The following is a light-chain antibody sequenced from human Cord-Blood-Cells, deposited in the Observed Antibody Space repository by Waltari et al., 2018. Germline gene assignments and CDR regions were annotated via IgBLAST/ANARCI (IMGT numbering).Light chain of an antibody. CDR1: SSDVGRYNL. Sequence: QSALTQPASVSGSPGQSITISCTGTSSDVGRYNLFSWYQQHPGKAPKLMIYEGSKRPSGVSNRFSDSKSGNTASMTISGLQAEDEADYYCCSYAGSSTLVFGGGTKLTVL. J-gene: IGLJ3*02. CDR3: CSYAGSSTLV. V-gene: IGLV2-23*01. CDR2: EGS.